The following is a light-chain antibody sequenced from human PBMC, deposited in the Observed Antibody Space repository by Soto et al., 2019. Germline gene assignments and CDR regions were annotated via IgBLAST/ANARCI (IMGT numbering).Light chain of an antibody. CDR1: QSVSSY. J-gene: IGKJ2*01. CDR3: QQRSNWPRT. V-gene: IGKV3-11*01. Sequence: EIVLTQSPATLSLSPGERATLSCRASQSVSSYLAWYQQKPGQAPRLLIYDASNRATGIPARFSGRVSGTDFTLTISSLEPEDFAAYYCQQRSNWPRTFGQWTKLEIK. CDR2: DAS.